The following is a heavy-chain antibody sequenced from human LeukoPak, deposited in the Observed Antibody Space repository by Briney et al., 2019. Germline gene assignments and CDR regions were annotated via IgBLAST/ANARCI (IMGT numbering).Heavy chain of an antibody. CDR3: ARGSSIAAADDSSFDY. CDR2: IYYSGST. CDR1: GGSISSYY. Sequence: SETLSLTCTVSGGSISSYYWSWIRQPPGKGLEWIGYIYYSGSTNYDPSLKSRVTISVDTSKNQFSLKLSSVTAADTAVYYCARGSSIAAADDSSFDYWGQGTLVTVSS. D-gene: IGHD6-13*01. J-gene: IGHJ4*02. V-gene: IGHV4-59*01.